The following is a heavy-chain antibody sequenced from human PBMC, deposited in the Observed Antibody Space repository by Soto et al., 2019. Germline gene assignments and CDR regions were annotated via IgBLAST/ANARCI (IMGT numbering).Heavy chain of an antibody. J-gene: IGHJ6*02. CDR1: GFTFSSYW. CDR2: IKQDGSEK. D-gene: IGHD3-3*01. CDR3: ARENDFWSGYYYYYYYYGMDV. Sequence: VGSLRLSCAASGFTFSSYWMSWVRQAPGKGLEWVANIKQDGSEKYYVDSVKGRFTISRDNAKNSLYLQMNSLRAEDTAVYYCARENDFWSGYYYYYYYYGMDVWGQGTTVTVSS. V-gene: IGHV3-7*01.